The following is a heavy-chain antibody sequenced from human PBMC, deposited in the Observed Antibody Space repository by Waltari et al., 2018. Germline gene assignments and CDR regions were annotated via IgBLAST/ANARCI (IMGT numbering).Heavy chain of an antibody. CDR1: GGSISSYY. Sequence: QVQLQESGPGLVKPSETLSLTCTVSGGSISSYYWSWIRQSPGKGLEGIGYIYYSGSTNYNPSLKSRVTISVDTSKNQFSLKLSSVTAADTAVYYCARVEDRNYDFWSGYYKGEYYFDYWGQGTLVTVSS. CDR3: ARVEDRNYDFWSGYYKGEYYFDY. V-gene: IGHV4-59*01. CDR2: IYYSGST. D-gene: IGHD3-3*01. J-gene: IGHJ4*02.